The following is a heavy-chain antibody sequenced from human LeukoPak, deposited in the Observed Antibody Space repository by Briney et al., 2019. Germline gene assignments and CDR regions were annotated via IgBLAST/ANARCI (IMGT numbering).Heavy chain of an antibody. CDR3: ARGSEYTSSTNYFDY. Sequence: GGSLRLSCAASGFTFSSYWMSWVRQAPGKGLEWVANIKQDGSEKHYVDSVKGRFTISRDNAKKSLFLHMNSLRVEDTAVYYCARGSEYTSSTNYFDYWGQGTLVTVSS. J-gene: IGHJ4*02. CDR2: IKQDGSEK. CDR1: GFTFSSYW. V-gene: IGHV3-7*01. D-gene: IGHD6-6*01.